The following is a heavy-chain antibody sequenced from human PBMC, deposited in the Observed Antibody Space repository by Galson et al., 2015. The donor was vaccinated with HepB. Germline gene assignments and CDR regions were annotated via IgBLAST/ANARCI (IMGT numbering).Heavy chain of an antibody. CDR3: ARGLSIAAAGGEWYFDL. Sequence: SLRLSCAASGFTFSSYWMSWVRQAPGKGLEWVANIKQDGSEKYYVDSVKGRFTISRDNAKNSLYLQMNSLRAEDTAVYYCARGLSIAAAGGEWYFDLWGRGTLVTVSS. CDR1: GFTFSSYW. V-gene: IGHV3-7*03. CDR2: IKQDGSEK. J-gene: IGHJ2*01. D-gene: IGHD6-13*01.